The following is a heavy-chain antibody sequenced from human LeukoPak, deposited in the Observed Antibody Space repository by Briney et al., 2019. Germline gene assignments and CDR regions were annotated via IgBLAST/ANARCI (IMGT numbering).Heavy chain of an antibody. D-gene: IGHD3-10*01. Sequence: GSSVKVSCKASGGTFSSYAISWVRQAPGQGLEWMGGIIPIFGTANYAQRFQGRVTITADESTSTAYMELSSLRSEDTSVYYCARVPYYDSARFGIWGLGTMVSDAS. CDR3: ARVPYYDSARFGI. V-gene: IGHV1-69*01. CDR1: GGTFSSYA. CDR2: IIPIFGTA. J-gene: IGHJ3*02.